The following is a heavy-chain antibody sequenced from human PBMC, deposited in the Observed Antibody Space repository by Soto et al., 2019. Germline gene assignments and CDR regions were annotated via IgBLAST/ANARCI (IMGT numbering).Heavy chain of an antibody. CDR1: GFTFNNAW. V-gene: IGHV3-15*07. J-gene: IGHJ4*02. Sequence: EVQLVESGGGLVKPGGSLRLSCEASGFTFNNAWMNWVRQGPGRGREWVGRIQRKLDGTTTDYAAPVEGRFTISRDDSTSTVYLQMDSLKTDDTAVYYCTTFHNSGSETFDSWGQGTLVTVSA. D-gene: IGHD3-10*01. CDR2: IQRKLDGTTT. CDR3: TTFHNSGSETFDS.